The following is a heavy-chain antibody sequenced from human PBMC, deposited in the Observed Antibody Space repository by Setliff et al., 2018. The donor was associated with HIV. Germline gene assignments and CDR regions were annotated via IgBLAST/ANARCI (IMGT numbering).Heavy chain of an antibody. CDR3: ATDNGPSYSMDI. Sequence: GGSLRLSCAASGFTFSSYSMNWVRQAPGKGLEWVSSISSSSSYIYYADSVKGRFTISRDDSKNTLYLQMNSLKIENTAVYFCATDNGPSYSMDIWGQGTTVTVSS. D-gene: IGHD2-21*01. CDR2: ISSSSSYI. J-gene: IGHJ6*02. CDR1: GFTFSSYS. V-gene: IGHV3-21*03.